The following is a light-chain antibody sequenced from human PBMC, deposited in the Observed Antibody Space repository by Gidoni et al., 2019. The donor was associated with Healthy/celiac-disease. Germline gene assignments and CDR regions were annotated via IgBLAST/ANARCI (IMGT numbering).Light chain of an antibody. CDR2: DAS. J-gene: IGKJ4*01. CDR1: QGISSA. CDR3: QQFNSYPPSLT. V-gene: IGKV1-13*02. Sequence: AIQLTQSPSSLSASVGDRVTFTCRASQGISSALAWYQQKPGKAPKLLIYDASSLESGVPSRFSGSGSGTDFTLTISSLQPEDFATYYCQQFNSYPPSLTFGGGTKVEIK.